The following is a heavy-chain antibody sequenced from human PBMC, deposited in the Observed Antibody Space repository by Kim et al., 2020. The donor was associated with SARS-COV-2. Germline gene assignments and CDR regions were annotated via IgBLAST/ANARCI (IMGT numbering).Heavy chain of an antibody. J-gene: IGHJ4*02. D-gene: IGHD5-12*01. Sequence: GGSLRLSCAASGLSFSDSYMNWVRQAPGKGLEWLSFISTRGESIFYADSVEGRFTISRDNAKNSLYLQMNYLRDEDTAVYYCARSGNGYNAFGFWGQG. CDR3: ARSGNGYNAFGF. V-gene: IGHV3-11*01. CDR2: ISTRGESI. CDR1: GLSFSDSY.